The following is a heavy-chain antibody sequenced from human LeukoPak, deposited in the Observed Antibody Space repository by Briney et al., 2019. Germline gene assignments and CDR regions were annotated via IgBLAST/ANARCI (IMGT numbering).Heavy chain of an antibody. V-gene: IGHV3-7*01. D-gene: IGHD1-26*01. CDR2: IKPDGNEK. Sequence: PGGSLRLSCATSGFSFSSFWMSWVRQAPGKGLEWVANIKPDGNEKNYVDSVRGRFTISRDNAKNSLYLQMDSLRAEDTAVYYCARDANRVGATGASDIWGQGTMVTVSS. J-gene: IGHJ3*02. CDR3: ARDANRVGATGASDI. CDR1: GFSFSSFW.